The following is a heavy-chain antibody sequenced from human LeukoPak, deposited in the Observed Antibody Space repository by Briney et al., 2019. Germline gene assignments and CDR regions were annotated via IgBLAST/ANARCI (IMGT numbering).Heavy chain of an antibody. Sequence: PGGSLRLSCAVSGFTFDDYALHWVRQVPGKGLEWLCFSSWIGGSTDYLDSVKGRFTISRDNAKNSLFLQMNSLRVEDTAVYYCASRVCNTVNYNGVFDFWGQGTLVTVSS. CDR3: ASRVCNTVNYNGVFDF. CDR1: GFTFDDYA. V-gene: IGHV3-43D*03. J-gene: IGHJ4*02. D-gene: IGHD2/OR15-2a*01. CDR2: SSWIGGST.